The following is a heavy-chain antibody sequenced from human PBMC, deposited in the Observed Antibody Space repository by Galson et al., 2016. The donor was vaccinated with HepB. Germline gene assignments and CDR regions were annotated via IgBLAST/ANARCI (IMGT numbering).Heavy chain of an antibody. CDR3: ARDRTTGDSSAWYDALDY. J-gene: IGHJ4*02. CDR2: INRDGSVT. D-gene: IGHD6-19*01. V-gene: IGHV3-7*01. Sequence: SLRLSCAASGSTFNHYALHWVRQAPGKGLEWVANINRDGSVTHYVDSVEGRFTISRDNAKNSLFLQMNSLRVEDTAVYYCARDRTTGDSSAWYDALDYWGQGTPVTISS. CDR1: GSTFNHYA.